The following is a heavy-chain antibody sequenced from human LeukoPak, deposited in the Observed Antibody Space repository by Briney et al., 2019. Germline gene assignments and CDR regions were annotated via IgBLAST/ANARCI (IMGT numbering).Heavy chain of an antibody. V-gene: IGHV4-59*01. CDR1: GGSISSYY. J-gene: IGHJ4*02. D-gene: IGHD3-22*01. Sequence: SETLSLTCTVSGGSISSYYWSWIRQPPGKGLEWIGHIYYSGSTNYNPSLKSRVTISVDTSKNQFSLKLSSVTAADTAVYYCARDADDSSGYGFDYWGQGTLVTVSS. CDR3: ARDADDSSGYGFDY. CDR2: IYYSGST.